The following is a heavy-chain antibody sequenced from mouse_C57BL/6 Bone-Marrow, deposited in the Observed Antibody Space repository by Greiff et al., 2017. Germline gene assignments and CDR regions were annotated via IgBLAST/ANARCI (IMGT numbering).Heavy chain of an antibody. CDR1: GYTFTSYG. V-gene: IGHV1-81*01. CDR2: IYPRSGNT. Sequence: QVQLQQSGAELARPGASVKLSCKASGYTFTSYGISWVKQRTGQGLEWIGEIYPRSGNTYYNEKFKGTATLTADKSSSTAYMELRSLATEDSAVYFCARGWLPYAMDYWGQGTSVTVSS. J-gene: IGHJ4*01. CDR3: ARGWLPYAMDY. D-gene: IGHD2-2*01.